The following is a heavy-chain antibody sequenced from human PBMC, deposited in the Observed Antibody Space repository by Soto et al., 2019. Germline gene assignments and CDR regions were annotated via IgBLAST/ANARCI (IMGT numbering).Heavy chain of an antibody. CDR2: IFYTGST. Sequence: QVQLQESGPGLVKPSQTLSLTCTVSGGSIHDYYWVWIRQPPGKGLEWIGSIFYTGSTDYNPSLKSRGTRSLATAKNQFSLNLSSVTAADPAVYYCARVNRGAFDHWGQGALVTVSS. CDR3: ARVNRGAFDH. CDR1: GGSIHDYY. V-gene: IGHV4-59*01. J-gene: IGHJ4*02.